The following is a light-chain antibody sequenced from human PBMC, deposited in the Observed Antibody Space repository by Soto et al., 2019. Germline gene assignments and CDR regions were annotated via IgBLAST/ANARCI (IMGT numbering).Light chain of an antibody. V-gene: IGLV1-44*01. CDR3: AAWDDSLNAV. CDR2: SNN. CDR1: SSNIGSNT. J-gene: IGLJ7*01. Sequence: QSALTQPPSASGTPGQRVTISCSGSSSNIGSNTVNWYQQLPGTAPKLLIYSNNQRPSGVPDRFSGSKSGTSASLAISGLQSEDEADYYCAAWDDSLNAVFGGGTQLTVL.